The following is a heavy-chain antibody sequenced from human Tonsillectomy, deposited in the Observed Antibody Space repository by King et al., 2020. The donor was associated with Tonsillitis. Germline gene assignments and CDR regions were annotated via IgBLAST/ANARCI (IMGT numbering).Heavy chain of an antibody. CDR1: GLTFSKYA. CDR2: ISYGGSNK. J-gene: IGHJ6*02. V-gene: IGHV3-30-3*01. CDR3: ARRDGALDYYYYGLDV. D-gene: IGHD4-17*01. Sequence: VQLVESGGGVVQPGRSLRLSCAAYGLTFSKYAIHWVRQAPGKGLEWVADISYGGSNKYYPDSVKGRFTISRDNSKNTLYLQMNSLRTEDTAVYYCARRDGALDYYYYGLDVWGQGTTVTVSS.